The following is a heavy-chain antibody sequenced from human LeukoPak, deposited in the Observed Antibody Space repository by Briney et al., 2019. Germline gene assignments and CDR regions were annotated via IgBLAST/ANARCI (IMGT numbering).Heavy chain of an antibody. CDR2: IIPIFGTA. CDR3: ARDDGYRYGYGGDWFDP. J-gene: IGHJ5*02. CDR1: GGTFSSYA. D-gene: IGHD5-18*01. V-gene: IGHV1-69*01. Sequence: SVKVSCKASGGTFSSYAISWVRQAPGQGLEWMGGIIPIFGTANYAQKFQGRVTITADESTSTAYMELSSLRSEDTAVYYCARDDGYRYGYGGDWFDPWGQGTLVTVSS.